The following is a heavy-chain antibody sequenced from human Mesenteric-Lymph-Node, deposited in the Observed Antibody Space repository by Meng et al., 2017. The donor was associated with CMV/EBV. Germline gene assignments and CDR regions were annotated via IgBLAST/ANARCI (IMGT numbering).Heavy chain of an antibody. CDR2: ISSSGSTI. Sequence: GESLKISCAASGLIFSNYAMTWVRQAPGKGLEWVSYISSSGSTIYYADSVKGRFTISRDNAKNSLYLQMNSLRDEDTALYYCARVPYQLLPTYYDYGMDVWGQGTTVTVSS. D-gene: IGHD2-2*01. J-gene: IGHJ6*02. CDR1: GLIFSNYA. V-gene: IGHV3-48*02. CDR3: ARVPYQLLPTYYDYGMDV.